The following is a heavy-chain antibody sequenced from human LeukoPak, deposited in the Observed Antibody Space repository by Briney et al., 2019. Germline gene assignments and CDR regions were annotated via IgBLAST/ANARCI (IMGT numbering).Heavy chain of an antibody. D-gene: IGHD5-24*01. J-gene: IGHJ4*02. Sequence: PSETLSLTCSVSGGSINNHYWSWIRQPPGKGLEWLGYISFSGSTNYNPSLKSRVTISVDMSKNQFSLKLSSVTAADTAVYYCAREGGYKSPFDYWGQGTLVTVSS. CDR1: GGSINNHY. CDR3: AREGGYKSPFDY. V-gene: IGHV4-59*11. CDR2: ISFSGST.